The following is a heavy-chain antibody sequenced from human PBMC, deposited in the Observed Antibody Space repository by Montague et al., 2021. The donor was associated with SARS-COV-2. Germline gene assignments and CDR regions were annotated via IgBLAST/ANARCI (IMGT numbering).Heavy chain of an antibody. CDR3: ARGDKDASGYYPYFFDF. D-gene: IGHD3-22*01. CDR2: TQQNGIEK. Sequence: SLILSCAASGFSFRNNWMSWVRQAPVKGLEWVAYTQQNGIEKYYXDSVKGRFTISRDNARNSLYLQMTGLRAEDTALYYCARGDKDASGYYPYFFDFWGQGTLVTVSS. V-gene: IGHV3-7*01. CDR1: GFSFRNNW. J-gene: IGHJ4*02.